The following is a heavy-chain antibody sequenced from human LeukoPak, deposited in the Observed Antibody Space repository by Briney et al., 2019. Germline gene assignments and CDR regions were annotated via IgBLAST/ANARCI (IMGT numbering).Heavy chain of an antibody. J-gene: IGHJ4*02. CDR1: GYSFKNYG. CDR3: ARVPSSAHQLFSSDY. CDR2: ISAYDGET. D-gene: IGHD3-10*01. Sequence: ASVKVSCKASGYSFKNYGISWVRQAPGQGLEWMGWISAYDGETRCKQNLQGRVTMTTDTSTSTAYMGLTSLTTDDTAVYYCARVPSSAHQLFSSDYWGQGTLVTVSS. V-gene: IGHV1-18*01.